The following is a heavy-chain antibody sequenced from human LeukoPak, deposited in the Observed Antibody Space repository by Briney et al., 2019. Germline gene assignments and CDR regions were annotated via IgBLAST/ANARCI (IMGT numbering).Heavy chain of an antibody. J-gene: IGHJ4*02. CDR2: IIPILGIA. CDR1: GGTFSSYA. V-gene: IGHV1-69*04. D-gene: IGHD6-19*01. Sequence: SVKVSCKASGGTFSSYAISWVRQAPGQGLEWMGRIIPILGIANYAQKFQGRVTITADKSTSTAYMELSSVRSEDTAVYYCASYDSSGWYYYWGQGTLVTVSS. CDR3: ASYDSSGWYYY.